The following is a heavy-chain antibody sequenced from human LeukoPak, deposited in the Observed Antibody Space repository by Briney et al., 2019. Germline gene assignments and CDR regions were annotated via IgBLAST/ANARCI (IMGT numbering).Heavy chain of an antibody. CDR1: GFTFSNYE. D-gene: IGHD6-6*01. CDR2: ISSSGSTI. Sequence: GGSLRLSCAASGFTFSNYEMNWVRQAPGKGLEWVSYISSSGSTIYYADSVKGRFTISRDNAKNSLYLQMNSLRAEDTALYFCAKDRLNLEARSIDYWGQGTLVTVSS. CDR3: AKDRLNLEARSIDY. J-gene: IGHJ4*02. V-gene: IGHV3-48*03.